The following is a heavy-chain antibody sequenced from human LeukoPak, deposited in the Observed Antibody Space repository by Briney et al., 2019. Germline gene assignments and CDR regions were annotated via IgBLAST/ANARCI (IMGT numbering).Heavy chain of an antibody. D-gene: IGHD6-6*01. Sequence: PGGSLRLSCAASGFTFSDAWLSWVRQAPGKGLEWVGRIKRKTAGGTTDYAAPVKGRFTISRDDSKNTLYLQMNSLKTEDTAVYYCANSPTTQLVLGVLYFDYWGQGTLVTVSS. J-gene: IGHJ4*02. CDR3: ANSPTTQLVLGVLYFDY. CDR2: IKRKTAGGTT. CDR1: GFTFSDAW. V-gene: IGHV3-15*01.